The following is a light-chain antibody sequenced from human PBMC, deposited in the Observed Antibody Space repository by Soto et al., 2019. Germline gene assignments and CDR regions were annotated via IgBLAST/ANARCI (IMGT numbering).Light chain of an antibody. CDR3: GAWDDSLNGVI. CDR2: SNN. J-gene: IGLJ2*01. CDR1: SSNIGSHT. V-gene: IGLV1-44*01. Sequence: QSVLTQPPSASGTPGQRITISCSGSSSNIGSHTVNWHQQVPGTAPKLLIYSNNERPSRVPDRYSGSKTGTSASLAISGLQSGDEVDYCCGAWDDSLNGVIFGGGTKLTVL.